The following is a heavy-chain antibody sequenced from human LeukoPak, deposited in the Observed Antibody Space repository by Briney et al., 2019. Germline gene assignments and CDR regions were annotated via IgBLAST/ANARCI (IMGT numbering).Heavy chain of an antibody. J-gene: IGHJ3*02. D-gene: IGHD3-22*01. V-gene: IGHV3-21*04. CDR3: ARAPKHYYDSSGYYRDAFDI. CDR1: GFTFSSYT. Sequence: GSLRLSCAASGFTFSSYTMNWVRQAPGKGLEWVSSISGSSYYIYYADSVKGRFTISRDNSKNTLYLQMNSLRAEDTAVYYCARAPKHYYDSSGYYRDAFDIWGQGTMVTVSS. CDR2: ISGSSYYI.